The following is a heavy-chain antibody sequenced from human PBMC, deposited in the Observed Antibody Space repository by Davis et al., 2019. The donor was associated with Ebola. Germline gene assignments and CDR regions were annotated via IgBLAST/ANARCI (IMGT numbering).Heavy chain of an antibody. J-gene: IGHJ4*02. D-gene: IGHD2-21*01. Sequence: ASVKVSCKAFGYSFVTYGISWVRKAPGQGLEWMGWISAFKGKTHYAQKFQGRMTLTTDTSTSTAYMELESLRSDDTAVYYCARGSYRGGHLPLDYWGQGTLVTVSS. V-gene: IGHV1-18*04. CDR2: ISAFKGKT. CDR3: ARGSYRGGHLPLDY. CDR1: GYSFVTYG.